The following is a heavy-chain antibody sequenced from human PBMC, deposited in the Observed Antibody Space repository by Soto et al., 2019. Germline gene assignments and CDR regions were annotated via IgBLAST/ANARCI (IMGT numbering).Heavy chain of an antibody. CDR3: AREGILGLFDAYDL. Sequence: QDQLVQSGAEVKKPGASVKVSCKASVFTSSGISWVRQAPGQRLEWMGWISTHNGNTIYAQKFQGRGIMTMDTSTTTVDMELMSLRPDDTAVYLCAREGILGLFDAYDLWGQGTMVTVSS. CDR1: VFTSSG. J-gene: IGHJ3*01. V-gene: IGHV1-18*04. CDR2: ISTHNGNT. D-gene: IGHD3-3*01.